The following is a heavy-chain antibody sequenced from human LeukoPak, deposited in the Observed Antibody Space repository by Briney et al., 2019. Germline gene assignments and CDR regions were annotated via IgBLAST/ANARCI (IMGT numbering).Heavy chain of an antibody. J-gene: IGHJ6*02. CDR3: ARGHYGMGV. V-gene: IGHV3-11*01. Sequence: PGGSLRLSCAASGFTFRDHYMSWIRQAPGKGLEWISYISPSGSSIYYADSVKGRFTISRDNAKNSLNLQMNSLRAEDTAMYYCARGHYGMGVWGQGTTATVSS. CDR2: ISPSGSSI. CDR1: GFTFRDHY.